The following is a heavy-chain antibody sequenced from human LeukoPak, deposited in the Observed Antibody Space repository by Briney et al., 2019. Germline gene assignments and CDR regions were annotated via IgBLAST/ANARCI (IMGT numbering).Heavy chain of an antibody. CDR1: GFTFSSYG. J-gene: IGHJ4*02. CDR3: ARDHVLRYFDWLEVGFFDY. Sequence: GGSLRLSCAASGFTFSSYGMHWVRQAPGKGLEWVAVISYDGSNKYYADSVKGRFTISRDNSKNTLYLQMNSLRAEDTAVYYCARDHVLRYFDWLEVGFFDYWGQGTLVTVSS. CDR2: ISYDGSNK. V-gene: IGHV3-30*19. D-gene: IGHD3-9*01.